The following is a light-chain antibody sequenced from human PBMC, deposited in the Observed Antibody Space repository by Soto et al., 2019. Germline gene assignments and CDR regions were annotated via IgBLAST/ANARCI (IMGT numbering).Light chain of an antibody. J-gene: IGKJ1*01. CDR1: LPISNY. Sequence: DIQMTQSPSSLSASVGDRVTITCRASLPISNYLAWYQQKPGKAPRLLIYDASSLHSGVPLRFSGSGSGTEFTLAISSLQPDDFATYYCQQYKSHSWTFGQGTKVDIK. CDR2: DAS. CDR3: QQYKSHSWT. V-gene: IGKV1-5*01.